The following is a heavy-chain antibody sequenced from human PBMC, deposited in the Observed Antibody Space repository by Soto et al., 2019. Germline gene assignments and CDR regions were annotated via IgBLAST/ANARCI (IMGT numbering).Heavy chain of an antibody. Sequence: EVQLVESGGGLVQPGGSLRLSCSASGFIFSESTIYWVRQVPGKGLEAISAVSTSGRSTYYADSVKDRFTISRDNSKNTQFLQMGSLRPEDTAIYYCVKQAHGLDGVAFDYWGQGTQVTVAS. CDR1: GFIFSEST. J-gene: IGHJ4*02. CDR3: VKQAHGLDGVAFDY. V-gene: IGHV3-64D*06. CDR2: VSTSGRST. D-gene: IGHD2-15*01.